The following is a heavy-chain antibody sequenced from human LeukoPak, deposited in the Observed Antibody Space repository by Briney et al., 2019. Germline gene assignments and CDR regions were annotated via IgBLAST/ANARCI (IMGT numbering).Heavy chain of an antibody. V-gene: IGHV3-7*04. J-gene: IGHJ5*02. D-gene: IGHD1-1*01. CDR3: ARGNGWFDP. Sequence: GGSLRLSCAASGFTFSNYWMNWVRQPPGKGLEWVANIKQDGSETYYVDSVKGRFTISRDNAKNSLYLQMNSLRAEDTAVYYCARGNGWFDPWGQGTLVTVSS. CDR1: GFTFSNYW. CDR2: IKQDGSET.